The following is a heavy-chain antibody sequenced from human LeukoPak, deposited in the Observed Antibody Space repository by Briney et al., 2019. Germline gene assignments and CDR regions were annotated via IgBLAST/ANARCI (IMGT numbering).Heavy chain of an antibody. Sequence: GGSLRLSCAASGFTFSDYYMSWIRQAPGKGLEWVSYISSSGSTIYYADSVKGRFTISRDNAKNSLYMQMNSLRAEDTAVYYCARTIGYCSGGSCYPEYFQHWGQGTLVTVSS. CDR3: ARTIGYCSGGSCYPEYFQH. CDR1: GFTFSDYY. V-gene: IGHV3-11*04. CDR2: ISSSGSTI. D-gene: IGHD2-15*01. J-gene: IGHJ1*01.